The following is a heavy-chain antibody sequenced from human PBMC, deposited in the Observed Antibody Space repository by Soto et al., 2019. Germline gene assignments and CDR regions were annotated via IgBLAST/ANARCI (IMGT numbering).Heavy chain of an antibody. D-gene: IGHD4-17*01. Sequence: EVQLLESGGGLVQPGGSLRLSCAASGFTFSSYAMSWVRQAPGKGLEWVSGLTGSGGSTYYADSVKGRFTISRDNSKNTLYVQMISLRGEDTAVYYCAKCAIYGDSYFDYRGRGALVTVS. CDR1: GFTFSSYA. CDR3: AKCAIYGDSYFDY. J-gene: IGHJ4*02. V-gene: IGHV3-23*01. CDR2: LTGSGGST.